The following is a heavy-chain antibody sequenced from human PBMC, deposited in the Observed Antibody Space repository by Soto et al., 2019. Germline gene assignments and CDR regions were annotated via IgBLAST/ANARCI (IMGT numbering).Heavy chain of an antibody. Sequence: NPSETLSLTCAVSGASVSSRSHYWGWVRQPPGKGLEWIGSMYYSGSTYYNPSLKSRVTISVDTSKNQFSLKLSSVTAADTAVYYCVRNIVVVTAIRWFDPWGQGTQVTVSS. V-gene: IGHV4-39*01. CDR1: GASVSSRSHY. CDR3: VRNIVVVTAIRWFDP. J-gene: IGHJ5*02. CDR2: MYYSGST. D-gene: IGHD2-21*02.